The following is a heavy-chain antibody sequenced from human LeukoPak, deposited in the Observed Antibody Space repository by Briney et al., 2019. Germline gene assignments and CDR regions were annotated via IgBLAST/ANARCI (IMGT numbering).Heavy chain of an antibody. D-gene: IGHD6-19*01. CDR3: AKIYGSGWSGY. J-gene: IGHJ4*02. CDR2: ISSSSSYI. V-gene: IGHV3-21*04. Sequence: GGSLRLSCAASGFTFSSYSMNWVRQAPGKGLEWVSSISSSSSYIYYADSVKGRFTISRDNAKNSLYLQMNSLRVEDTALYYCAKIYGSGWSGYWGQGTLVTVSS. CDR1: GFTFSSYS.